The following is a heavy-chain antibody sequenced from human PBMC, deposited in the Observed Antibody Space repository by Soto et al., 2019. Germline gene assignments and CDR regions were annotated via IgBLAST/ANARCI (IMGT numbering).Heavy chain of an antibody. V-gene: IGHV3-23*01. CDR2: ISGSGGST. CDR3: AKDPKEWSTSYYFDY. D-gene: IGHD3-3*01. CDR1: GFTFSSYA. Sequence: EVQLLESGGGLVQPGGSLRLSCAASGFTFSSYAMSWVRQAPGKGLEWVSAISGSGGSTYYADSVKGRFTISRDNSENTLYLQMNSLRAEDTAVYYCAKDPKEWSTSYYFDYWGQGTLVTVSS. J-gene: IGHJ4*02.